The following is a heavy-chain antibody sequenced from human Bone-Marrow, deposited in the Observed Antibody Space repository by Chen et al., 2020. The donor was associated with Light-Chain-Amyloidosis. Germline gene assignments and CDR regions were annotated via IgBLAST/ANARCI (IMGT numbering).Heavy chain of an antibody. J-gene: IGHJ6*02. CDR2: ISYNGSKK. Sequence: QVQLVVSGGDVVQPGRSMRLSCAASGFTFSSYGMHWVRQAPGTGLEWVAVISYNGSKKYYAYSVKSRFTISRDNSKNTLYLQMNSLRAEDTAVYYCAKDVNVLGGDDYYYKGMNVWGQGTTVTVSS. CDR3: AKDVNVLGGDDYYYKGMNV. V-gene: IGHV3-30*18. CDR1: GFTFSSYG. D-gene: IGHD3-16*01.